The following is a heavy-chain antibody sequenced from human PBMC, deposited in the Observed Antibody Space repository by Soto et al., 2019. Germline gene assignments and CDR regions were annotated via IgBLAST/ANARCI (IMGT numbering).Heavy chain of an antibody. CDR1: GGTFSSYT. CDR3: ARQVAVADAPERLSYFDY. V-gene: IGHV1-69*02. J-gene: IGHJ4*02. CDR2: IIPILGIA. D-gene: IGHD6-19*01. Sequence: GASVKVSCKASGGTFSSYTISWVRQAPGQGLEWMGRIIPILGIANYAQKFQGRVTITADKSTSTAYMELSSLRSEDTAVYYCARQVAVADAPERLSYFDYWGQGTLVTVSS.